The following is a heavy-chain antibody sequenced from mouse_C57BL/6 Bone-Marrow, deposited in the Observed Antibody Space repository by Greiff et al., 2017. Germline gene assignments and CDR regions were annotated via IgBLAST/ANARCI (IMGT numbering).Heavy chain of an antibody. D-gene: IGHD1-1*01. J-gene: IGHJ4*01. V-gene: IGHV2-6-1*01. CDR1: GFSLTSYG. CDR2: IWSDGST. CDR3: ARHNYGRGLYYAMDY. Sequence: QVQLKESGPGLVAPSQSLSITCTVSGFSLTSYGVHWVRQPPGKGLEWLVVIWSDGSTTYNSALKSRLSISKDNSKSQVFLKMNSLQTDDTAMYYCARHNYGRGLYYAMDYWGQGTSVTVSS.